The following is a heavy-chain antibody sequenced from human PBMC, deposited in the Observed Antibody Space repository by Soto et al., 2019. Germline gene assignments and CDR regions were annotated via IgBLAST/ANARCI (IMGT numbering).Heavy chain of an antibody. V-gene: IGHV1-18*01. D-gene: IGHD6-13*01. CDR2: ISAYNGNT. Sequence: DSAKVSCKASGDTFTTYGSSWVRHAPGQGLEWMGWISAYNGNTNYAQKLQGRVTITTDTXTSTAYMGLRSLRSDDTALYYCAMGAGAGIDYWGRGTLVTVA. CDR3: AMGAGAGIDY. J-gene: IGHJ4*02. CDR1: GDTFTTYG.